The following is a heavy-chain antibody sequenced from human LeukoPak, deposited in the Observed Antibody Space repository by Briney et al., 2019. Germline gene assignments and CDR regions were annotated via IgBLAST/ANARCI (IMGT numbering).Heavy chain of an antibody. CDR2: INHSGST. Sequence: SETLSLTCTVSGGSISSGSYYWSWIRQPPGKGLEWIGEINHSGSTNYNPSLKSRVTISVDTSKNQFSLKLSSVTAADTAVYYCARKRVVRGVIRYYFDYWGQGTLVTVSS. CDR3: ARKRVVRGVIRYYFDY. D-gene: IGHD3-10*01. CDR1: GGSISSGSYY. J-gene: IGHJ4*02. V-gene: IGHV4-39*07.